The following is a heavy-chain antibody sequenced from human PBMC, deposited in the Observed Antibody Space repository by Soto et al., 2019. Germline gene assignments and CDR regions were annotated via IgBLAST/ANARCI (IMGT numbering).Heavy chain of an antibody. Sequence: QVQLVQSGAEVKKPGASVKVSCKASGYTFTSYGISWVRQAPGQGLEWMGWISAYNGNTNYAQKLQGRVTMTTDTSTSTAYMGLRSLRSDDTAVYYCARLAIFGTLERYYYYMDVWGKGTTVTVSS. CDR1: GYTFTSYG. CDR2: ISAYNGNT. D-gene: IGHD3-3*01. CDR3: ARLAIFGTLERYYYYMDV. V-gene: IGHV1-18*01. J-gene: IGHJ6*03.